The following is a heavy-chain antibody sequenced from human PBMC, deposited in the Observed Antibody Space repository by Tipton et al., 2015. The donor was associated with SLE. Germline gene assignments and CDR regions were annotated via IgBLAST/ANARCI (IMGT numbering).Heavy chain of an antibody. CDR2: IYTSGST. V-gene: IGHV4-4*09. Sequence: TLSLTCTVSGGSISSYYWSWIRQPPGKGLEWIGYIYTSGSTNYNPSLKSRVTISVDTSKNKFSLKLSSVTAADTAVYYCARSVYYYYDSSGYREVYYFDYWGQVTLVTVSS. D-gene: IGHD3-22*01. CDR1: GGSISSYY. J-gene: IGHJ4*02. CDR3: ARSVYYYYDSSGYREVYYFDY.